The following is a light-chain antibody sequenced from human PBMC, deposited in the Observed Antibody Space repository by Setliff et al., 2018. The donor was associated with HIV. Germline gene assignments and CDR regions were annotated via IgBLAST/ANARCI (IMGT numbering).Light chain of an antibody. CDR1: SSDVGGYSH. Sequence: QSVLAQPASVSGSPGQSITISCTGTSSDVGGYSHVSWYQQHPGKAPKLIIYEVRNRPSGVSNRFSGSKSGNTASLTISGLRAEDEADYYCSSYAITNTLPFGTGTRHRP. CDR2: EVR. CDR3: SSYAITNTLP. V-gene: IGLV2-14*01. J-gene: IGLJ1*01.